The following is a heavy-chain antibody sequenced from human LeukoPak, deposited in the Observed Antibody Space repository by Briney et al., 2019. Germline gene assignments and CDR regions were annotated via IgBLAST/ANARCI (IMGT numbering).Heavy chain of an antibody. J-gene: IGHJ4*02. D-gene: IGHD2-2*01. V-gene: IGHV3-30*02. CDR2: IRYDGSNK. CDR3: ANEENGDIVVVPAATGH. CDR1: GFIFSNYG. Sequence: GGPLRLSCAASGFIFSNYGMHWVRQAPGKGLEWVAFIRYDGSNKYYADSVKGRFTISRDNSKNTLYLQMNSLRAEDTAVYHCANEENGDIVVVPAATGHWGQGTLVTVS.